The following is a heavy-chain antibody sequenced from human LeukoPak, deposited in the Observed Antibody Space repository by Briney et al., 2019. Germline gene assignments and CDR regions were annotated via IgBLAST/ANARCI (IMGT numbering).Heavy chain of an antibody. Sequence: GASVKVSCKASGGTFSSYAISWVRQAPGQGLEWMGGIIPIFGTANYAQKFQGRVTMTTDTSTSTAYMELRSLRSDDTAVYYCATYDSSGRGVVYWGQGTLVTVSS. J-gene: IGHJ4*02. CDR2: IIPIFGTA. D-gene: IGHD3-22*01. V-gene: IGHV1-69*05. CDR3: ATYDSSGRGVVY. CDR1: GGTFSSYA.